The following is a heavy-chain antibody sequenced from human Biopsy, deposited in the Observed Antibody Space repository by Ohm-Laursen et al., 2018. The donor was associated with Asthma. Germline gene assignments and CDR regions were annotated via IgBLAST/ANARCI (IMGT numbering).Heavy chain of an antibody. V-gene: IGHV1-2*04. CDR1: GYTFTGYY. CDR3: AREVLWFGESTDPGGMDV. D-gene: IGHD3-10*01. J-gene: IGHJ6*02. CDR2: INPNSGGT. Sequence: ASVKVSCKASGYTFTGYYMHWVRQAPGQGLEWMGWINPNSGGTNYAQKFQGWVTMTRDTSISTAYMELSRLRSVDTAVYYCAREVLWFGESTDPGGMDVWGQGTTVTVSS.